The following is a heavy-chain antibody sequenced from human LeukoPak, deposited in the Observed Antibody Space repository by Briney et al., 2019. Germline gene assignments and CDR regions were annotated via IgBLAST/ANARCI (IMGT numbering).Heavy chain of an antibody. D-gene: IGHD4-23*01. Sequence: ASVKVSCKASGYTFTGYYMHWVRQAPGQGLEWMGWINPNSGGTNYAQKFQGRVTMTRDTSISTAYMELSRLRSDDTAAYYCARESDYGGNPDAFDIWGQGTMVTVSS. CDR2: INPNSGGT. J-gene: IGHJ3*02. CDR3: ARESDYGGNPDAFDI. V-gene: IGHV1-2*02. CDR1: GYTFTGYY.